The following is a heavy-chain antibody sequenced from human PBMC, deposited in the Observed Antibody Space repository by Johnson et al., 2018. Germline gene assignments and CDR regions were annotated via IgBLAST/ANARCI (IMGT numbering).Heavy chain of an antibody. CDR1: GFTFGDYA. V-gene: IGHV3-49*03. CDR2: IKSKTYGGTT. Sequence: VQLVESGGGLIQXGRSLRLXCTASGFTFGDYAMSWFRQAPGKGLEWVGFIKSKTYGGTTEYAASVKGRFTISRDDSESIAYLQMNSLKTEDTGVYYCTRGGYSPAVWGQGTMVTVSS. J-gene: IGHJ3*01. CDR3: TRGGYSPAV. D-gene: IGHD2-15*01.